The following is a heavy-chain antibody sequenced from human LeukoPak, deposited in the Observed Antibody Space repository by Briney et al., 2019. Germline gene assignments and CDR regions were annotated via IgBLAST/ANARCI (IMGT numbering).Heavy chain of an antibody. CDR3: ARRIRPSRGPFDI. V-gene: IGHV4-34*01. D-gene: IGHD2/OR15-2a*01. J-gene: IGHJ3*02. CDR2: INHSGST. Sequence: SETLSLTCAVYGGSFSGYYWSWIRQPPGKGLEWIGEINHSGSTNYNPPLKSRVTISVDTSKNQFSLKLSSVTAADTAVYYCARRIRPSRGPFDIWGQGTMVTVSS. CDR1: GGSFSGYY.